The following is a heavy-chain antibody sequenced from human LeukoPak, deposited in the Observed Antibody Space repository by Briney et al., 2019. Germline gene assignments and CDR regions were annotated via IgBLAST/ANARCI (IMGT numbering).Heavy chain of an antibody. Sequence: GGSLRLSCAASGFTFSSYAMSWVRQAPGKGLEWVSAISGSGGSTYYADSVKGRFTISRDNSKNALYLQMNSLRAEDTAVYYCAKDIAARPGAEGYWGQGTLVTVSS. CDR3: AKDIAARPGAEGY. D-gene: IGHD6-6*01. CDR1: GFTFSSYA. CDR2: ISGSGGST. V-gene: IGHV3-23*01. J-gene: IGHJ4*02.